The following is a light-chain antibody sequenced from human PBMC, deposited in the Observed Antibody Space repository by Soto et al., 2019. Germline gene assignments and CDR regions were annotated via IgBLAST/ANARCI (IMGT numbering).Light chain of an antibody. J-gene: IGKJ1*01. CDR1: QSVGSS. CDR2: GVS. CDR3: QQCGSSPRT. Sequence: EVVFTQSPCTLSLSPGERATLSCRASQSVGSSLSWYQQKPGQAPRLLIYGVSSRATGIPDRFSGSGAGTDFTLTISRLEPEDFAVYYCQQCGSSPRTFGQGTKVDIK. V-gene: IGKV3-20*01.